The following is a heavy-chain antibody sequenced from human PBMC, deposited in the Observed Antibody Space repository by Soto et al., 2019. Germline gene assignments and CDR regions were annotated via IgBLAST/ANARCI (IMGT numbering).Heavy chain of an antibody. CDR3: AHRPIGEAAF. Sequence: SETLSLTCAVFGGSISNSNWCTWVSQRPGWGLDSIGEIFHTGSTNRNRCIMGRVTISVDKANSQFSLKLSSVTAADSAVYYGAHRPIGEAAFWGQGTLVTVSS. CDR1: GGSISNSNW. J-gene: IGHJ4*02. V-gene: IGHV4-4*02. D-gene: IGHD2-15*01. CDR2: IFHTGST.